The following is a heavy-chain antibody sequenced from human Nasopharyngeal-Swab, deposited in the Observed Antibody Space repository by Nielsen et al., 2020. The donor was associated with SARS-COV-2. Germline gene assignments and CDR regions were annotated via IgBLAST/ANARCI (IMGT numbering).Heavy chain of an antibody. CDR2: ISYDGSNK. D-gene: IGHD1-26*01. Sequence: GGSLRLSCAASGFTFSSYAMHWVRQAPGKGLEWVAVISYDGSNKYYADSVKGRFTISRDNSKNTLYLQMNSLRAEDTAVYYCAKGKGGSYFDAFDIWGQGTMVTVSS. V-gene: IGHV3-30-3*01. CDR1: GFTFSSYA. CDR3: AKGKGGSYFDAFDI. J-gene: IGHJ3*02.